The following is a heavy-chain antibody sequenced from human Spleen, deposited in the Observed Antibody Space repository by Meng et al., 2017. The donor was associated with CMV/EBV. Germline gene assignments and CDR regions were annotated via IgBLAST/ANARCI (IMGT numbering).Heavy chain of an antibody. J-gene: IGHJ6*02. Sequence: SVKVSCKASGGTFSSYAISWVRQAPGRGLEWMGGIIPIFGTRNHAHKYQGRVAISTDESTGTAFMELSSLRSEDTAVYFCASVWGPNDYDDSAAGYHYYAMDVWGQGTTVTVSS. CDR1: GGTFSSYA. CDR3: ASVWGPNDYDDSAAGYHYYAMDV. D-gene: IGHD4-17*01. V-gene: IGHV1-69*05. CDR2: IIPIFGTR.